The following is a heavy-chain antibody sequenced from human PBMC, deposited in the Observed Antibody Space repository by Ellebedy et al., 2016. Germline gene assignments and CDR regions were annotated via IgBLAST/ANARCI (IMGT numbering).Heavy chain of an antibody. Sequence: GGSLRLXXAASGFTFSSYSMNWVRQAPGKGLEWVSYISSSSSTIYYADSVKGRFTISRDNAKNSVYLQMNSLRDEDTAVYYCTRGGLDNSFDVWGQGTMVTVS. CDR2: ISSSSSTI. CDR1: GFTFSSYS. V-gene: IGHV3-48*02. J-gene: IGHJ3*01. CDR3: TRGGLDNSFDV. D-gene: IGHD3-16*01.